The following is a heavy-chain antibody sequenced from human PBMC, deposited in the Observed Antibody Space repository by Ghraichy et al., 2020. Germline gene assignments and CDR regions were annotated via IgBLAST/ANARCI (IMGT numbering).Heavy chain of an antibody. Sequence: LRLSCAASGFSFSSSPMHWVRQAPGTGLEWVAAISSDGNQKFYADSVGGRFTISRDNPKNTVSLEMNSLRADDTAVYSCARGAVAGKWYFDLWGRGTLVIVSS. CDR3: ARGAVAGKWYFDL. D-gene: IGHD6-19*01. V-gene: IGHV3-30*04. CDR1: GFSFSSSP. J-gene: IGHJ2*01. CDR2: ISSDGNQK.